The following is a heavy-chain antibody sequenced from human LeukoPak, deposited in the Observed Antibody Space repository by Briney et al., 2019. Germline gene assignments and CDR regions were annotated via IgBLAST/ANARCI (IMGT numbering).Heavy chain of an antibody. CDR1: GFTFSSYW. CDR2: INSDGSST. Sequence: PGGSLRLSCAAPGFTFSSYWKHWVRQAPGKGLLWVSRINSDGSSTSYADSVKGRFTISRDNAKNTLYLQMNSLRAEDTAVYDCARDGWSTQLIDYWGQGTLVTVSS. D-gene: IGHD6-19*01. V-gene: IGHV3-74*01. CDR3: ARDGWSTQLIDY. J-gene: IGHJ4*02.